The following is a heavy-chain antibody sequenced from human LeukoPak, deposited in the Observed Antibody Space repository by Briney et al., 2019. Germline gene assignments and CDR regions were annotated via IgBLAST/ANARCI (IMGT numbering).Heavy chain of an antibody. V-gene: IGHV3-21*01. D-gene: IGHD4-17*01. CDR3: ARGGGATVTKYYFDY. CDR2: ISSSSSYI. CDR1: GFTFSSYS. Sequence: GGSLRLSCAASGFTFSSYSMNWVRQAPGKGLEWVSSISSSSSYIYYADSVKGRFTISRDNAKNSLYLQMNSLRAEDTAVYYCARGGGATVTKYYFDYWGQGTLVTVSS. J-gene: IGHJ4*02.